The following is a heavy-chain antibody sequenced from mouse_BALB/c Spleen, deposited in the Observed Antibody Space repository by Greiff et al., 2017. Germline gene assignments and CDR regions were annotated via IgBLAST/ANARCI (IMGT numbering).Heavy chain of an antibody. J-gene: IGHJ4*01. CDR1: GYSITSDYA. V-gene: IGHV3-2*02. CDR2: ISYSGST. D-gene: IGHD2-4*01. CDR3: ARCKRPYDYGGDAMDY. Sequence: EVKLMESGPGLVKPSQSLSLTCTVTGYSITSDYAWNWIRQFPGNKLEWMGYISYSGSTSYNPSLKSRISITRDTSKNQFFLQLNSVTTEDTATYYFARCKRPYDYGGDAMDYWGQGTSVTVSS.